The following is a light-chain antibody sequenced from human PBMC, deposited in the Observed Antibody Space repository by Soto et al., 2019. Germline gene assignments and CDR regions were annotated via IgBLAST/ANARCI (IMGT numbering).Light chain of an antibody. CDR3: GSYTSSNTLI. CDR2: GVS. Sequence: QAVVTQPASVSGSPGQSVTISCTGTSSDVGGYNYVSWYQHHPGKAPKLMLYGVSDRPSGISNRFSGSKSGNTASLTISGLQAEDEADYYCGSYTSSNTLIFGGGTQLTVL. CDR1: SSDVGGYNY. J-gene: IGLJ2*01. V-gene: IGLV2-14*01.